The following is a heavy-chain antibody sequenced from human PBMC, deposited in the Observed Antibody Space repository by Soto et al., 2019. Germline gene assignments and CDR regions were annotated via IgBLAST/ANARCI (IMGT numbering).Heavy chain of an antibody. D-gene: IGHD4-4*01. V-gene: IGHV3-74*01. CDR1: GFTFSSYW. CDR3: SRRHRPSYTSDY. CDR2: INDDGRRT. J-gene: IGHJ4*02. Sequence: EVQLVESGGGLVQPGGSLRLSCAASGFTFSSYWMHWVRQAPGKGLEWVSRINDDGRRTSYADSVKDRFTISRDNAKNTLYRQMNSLRDDDTAIYYCSRRHRPSYTSDYWGQVTLVTVSS.